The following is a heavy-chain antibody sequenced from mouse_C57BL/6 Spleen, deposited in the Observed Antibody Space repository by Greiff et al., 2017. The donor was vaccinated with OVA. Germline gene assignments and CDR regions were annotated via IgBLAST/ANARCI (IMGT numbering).Heavy chain of an antibody. CDR3: ARYSDFDY. CDR2: IYPGDGDT. J-gene: IGHJ2*01. V-gene: IGHV1-82*01. CDR1: GYAFSSSW. Sequence: VQLQQSGPELVNPGASVKISCKASGYAFSSSWMNWVKQRPGKGLEWIGRIYPGDGDTNYNGKFKGKATLTADKSSSTAYMQLSSLTSEDSAVYFCARYSDFDYWGQGTTLTVSS. D-gene: IGHD6-1*01.